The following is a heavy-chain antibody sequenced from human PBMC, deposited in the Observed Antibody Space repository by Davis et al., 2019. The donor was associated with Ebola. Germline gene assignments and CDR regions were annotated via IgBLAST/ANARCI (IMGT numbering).Heavy chain of an antibody. CDR1: GYTFTSYG. J-gene: IGHJ5*02. V-gene: IGHV1-18*04. Sequence: AASVKVSCKASGYTFTSYGITWVRQAPGQGLEWMGWINPHNGNTNYAQNVQGRVTMTTDTSTSTAYMELRSLRSDDTAVYYCARGRDYYDTDGYYPFSWSDLWGQGTLVTVSS. CDR2: INPHNGNT. CDR3: ARGRDYYDTDGYYPFSWSDL. D-gene: IGHD3-22*01.